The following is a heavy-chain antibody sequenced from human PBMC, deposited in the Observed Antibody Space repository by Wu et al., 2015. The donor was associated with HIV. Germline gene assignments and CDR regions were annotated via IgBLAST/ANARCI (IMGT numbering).Heavy chain of an antibody. CDR1: GYTFTSFN. V-gene: IGHV1-18*01. D-gene: IGHD7-27*01. CDR3: ARGLPLTLGTSFYFDH. J-gene: IGHJ4*02. CDR2: IATYTGKT. Sequence: QVQLVQSGTQVQKPGTSVRVSCRVSGYTFTSFNINWIRHAPGQGLEWMGWIATYTGKTNFAQKFQGRVTMTTDTFTNTIYMELASLTFDDTAVYYCARGLPLTLGTSFYFDHWGQGTLVTVSS.